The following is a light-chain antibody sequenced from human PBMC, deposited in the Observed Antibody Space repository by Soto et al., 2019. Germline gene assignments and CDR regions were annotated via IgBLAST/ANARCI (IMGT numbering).Light chain of an antibody. J-gene: IGKJ1*01. Sequence: DIQMTQSPSSLSASVGDTVTITCQASQDITNHLNWYQHKPGKAPNLLIYDASHLETGVPSRFTGSGSGTYFTLTISSLQPEDFATYYCQQSISTPRTFGQGTRVEIK. V-gene: IGKV1-33*01. CDR1: QDITNH. CDR3: QQSISTPRT. CDR2: DAS.